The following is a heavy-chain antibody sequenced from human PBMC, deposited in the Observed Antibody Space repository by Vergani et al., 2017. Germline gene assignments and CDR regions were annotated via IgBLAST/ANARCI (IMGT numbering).Heavy chain of an antibody. J-gene: IGHJ4*02. V-gene: IGHV4-34*01. CDR3: ARGRIVLMVYAPRPFDY. Sequence: QVQLQQWGAGLLKPSETLSLTCAVYGGFFSGYYWSWIRQPPGKGLEWFGEINHSGSTNYNPALNGGVTISVDTSNNQFSLKLSSVTAADTAVYYCARGRIVLMVYAPRPFDYWGQGTLVTVSS. D-gene: IGHD2-8*01. CDR1: GGFFSGYY. CDR2: INHSGST.